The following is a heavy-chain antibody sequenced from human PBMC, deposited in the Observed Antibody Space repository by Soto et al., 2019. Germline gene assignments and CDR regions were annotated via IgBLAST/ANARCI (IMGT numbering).Heavy chain of an antibody. V-gene: IGHV3-23*01. CDR1: GFTFSSYG. J-gene: IGHJ4*02. CDR2: ISGSGGST. D-gene: IGHD2-15*01. Sequence: RGPLRRSCAASGFTFSSYGMSWVRQAPGAGLEGVSAISGSGGSTYYADSVKGRFTISRDNSKNTLYLKMNSLRAEDTAVYYCATQPADIVVVVAATPNVDSWGQGTLVTVSS. CDR3: ATQPADIVVVVAATPNVDS.